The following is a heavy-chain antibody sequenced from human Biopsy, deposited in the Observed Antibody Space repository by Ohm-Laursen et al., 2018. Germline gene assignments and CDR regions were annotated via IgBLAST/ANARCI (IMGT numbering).Heavy chain of an antibody. CDR3: ARMDCSGGSCHYYSYGMDV. J-gene: IGHJ6*02. CDR1: GVSITAYY. D-gene: IGHD2-15*01. CDR2: IHHNGST. V-gene: IGHV4-4*08. Sequence: TLSLTCAVSGVSITAYYWSWIRQPPGKGLECIGNIHHNGSTNYNPSLKSPLTISVDTSKNQFSLKLSSVTAADTAVYYCARMDCSGGSCHYYSYGMDVWGQGTTVTVSS.